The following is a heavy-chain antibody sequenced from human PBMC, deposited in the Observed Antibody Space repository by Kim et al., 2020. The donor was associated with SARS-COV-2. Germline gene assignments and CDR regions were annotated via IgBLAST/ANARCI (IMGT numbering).Heavy chain of an antibody. CDR1: GYTFTSYA. J-gene: IGHJ4*02. CDR3: ARDGGTDYYDNSFDY. D-gene: IGHD3-22*01. Sequence: ASVKVSCKASGYTFTSYAMHWVRQAPGQRLEWMGWLNAGNGNTKYSQKFQGRVTITRDTSASTAYMELSSLRSEDTAVYYCARDGGTDYYDNSFDYWGQGTLVTDSS. V-gene: IGHV1-3*01. CDR2: LNAGNGNT.